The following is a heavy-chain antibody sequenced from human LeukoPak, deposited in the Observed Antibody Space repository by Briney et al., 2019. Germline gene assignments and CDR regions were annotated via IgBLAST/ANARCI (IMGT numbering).Heavy chain of an antibody. J-gene: IGHJ6*02. CDR2: IKSKTDGGTT. D-gene: IGHD6-13*01. V-gene: IGHV3-15*01. Sequence: GGSLRLSCAASGFTFSNAWMSWVRQAPGKGLEWVGRIKSKTDGGTTDYAAPVKGRFTISRGDSKNTLYLQMNSLKTEDTAVYYCTTDHSIAAAGTFSSLYYYYYYGMDVWGQGTTVTVSS. CDR3: TTDHSIAAAGTFSSLYYYYYYGMDV. CDR1: GFTFSNAW.